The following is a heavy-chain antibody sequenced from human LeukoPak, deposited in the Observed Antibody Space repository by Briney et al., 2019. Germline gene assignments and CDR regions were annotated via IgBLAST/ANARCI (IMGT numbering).Heavy chain of an antibody. Sequence: GGSLRLSCAASGFPFSSYAMHWLRQAPGKGLEWVAVISYDGSDTYYADSVKGRFTISRYNSKNTLYLQMNSLRAQDTTVYYCARDFDYTLDYWGQGTLVTVSS. J-gene: IGHJ4*02. D-gene: IGHD4-11*01. CDR3: ARDFDYTLDY. CDR1: GFPFSSYA. CDR2: ISYDGSDT. V-gene: IGHV3-30*04.